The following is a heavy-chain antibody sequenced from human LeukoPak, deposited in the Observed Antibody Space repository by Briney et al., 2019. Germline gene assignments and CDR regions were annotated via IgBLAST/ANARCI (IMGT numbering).Heavy chain of an antibody. CDR1: GYSISSGYY. J-gene: IGHJ6*03. CDR3: ARAVGQYSSSSLYYYYMDV. CDR2: IYHSGST. D-gene: IGHD6-6*01. V-gene: IGHV4-38-2*02. Sequence: SETLSLTCTVSGYSISSGYYWGWIRQPPGKGLEWIGSIYHSGSTYYSPSLKSRVTTSVDTSKNQFSLRLTSVTAADTAVYYCARAVGQYSSSSLYYYYMDVWGKGTTVTVSS.